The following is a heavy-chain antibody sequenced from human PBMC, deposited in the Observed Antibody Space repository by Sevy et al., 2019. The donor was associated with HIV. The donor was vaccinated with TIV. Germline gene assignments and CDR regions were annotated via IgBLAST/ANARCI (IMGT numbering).Heavy chain of an antibody. Sequence: GGSLRLSCAASGFTFSSYGMHWVRQAPGKGLEWVAVIWNDRSNKHYADSVKGRFTISRDNSKNTLYLQMNSLGAEDTAVYYCASLPNNYYDSSGYSGNDAFDIWGQGTMVTVSS. J-gene: IGHJ3*02. CDR3: ASLPNNYYDSSGYSGNDAFDI. CDR2: IWNDRSNK. D-gene: IGHD3-22*01. CDR1: GFTFSSYG. V-gene: IGHV3-33*01.